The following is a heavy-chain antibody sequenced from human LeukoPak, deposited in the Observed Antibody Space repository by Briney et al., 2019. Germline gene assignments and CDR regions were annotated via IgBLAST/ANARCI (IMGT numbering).Heavy chain of an antibody. V-gene: IGHV3-66*01. CDR3: ARRIQGMAPYYFDY. J-gene: IGHJ4*02. D-gene: IGHD5-24*01. CDR1: GFTVSNNF. CDR2: IYSGGNT. Sequence: PGGSLRLSCADSGFTVSNNFMTWVRQAPGKGPECVSVIYSGGNTYYADSVKGRFTISRDNSKNTLYLQMNSLRAEDTAAYYCARRIQGMAPYYFDYWGQGTLVTVSS.